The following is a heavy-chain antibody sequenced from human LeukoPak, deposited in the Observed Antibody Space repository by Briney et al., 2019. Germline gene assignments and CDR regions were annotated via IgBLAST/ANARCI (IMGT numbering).Heavy chain of an antibody. V-gene: IGHV1-46*01. CDR2: INPSGGST. CDR1: GYTFSSYY. J-gene: IGHJ4*02. CDR3: ARNVGSGFDY. Sequence: GASVKVSCKASGYTFSSYYIHWVRHAPGRGLEWMGFINPSGGSTSYAQKFQGRVSMTRDTSTSTVYVELSSLRSEDTAMYYCARNVGSGFDYWGQGTLVTVSS. D-gene: IGHD1-1*01.